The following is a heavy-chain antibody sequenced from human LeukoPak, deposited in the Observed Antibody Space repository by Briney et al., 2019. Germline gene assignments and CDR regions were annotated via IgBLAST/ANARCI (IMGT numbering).Heavy chain of an antibody. CDR1: GFTFSSYS. Sequence: GGSLRLSCAASGFTFSSYSMNWVRQAPGKGLEWVSSISSSSSYIYYADSVKGRFAISRDNAKNSLYLQMNSLRAEDTAVYYCARWLHVSYYYGMDVWGQGTTVTVSS. D-gene: IGHD6-19*01. J-gene: IGHJ6*02. CDR3: ARWLHVSYYYGMDV. CDR2: ISSSSSYI. V-gene: IGHV3-21*01.